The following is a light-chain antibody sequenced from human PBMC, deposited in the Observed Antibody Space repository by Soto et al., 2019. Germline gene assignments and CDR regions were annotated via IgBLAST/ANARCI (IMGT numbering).Light chain of an antibody. Sequence: EIQMTQSPASLSVSVGERVTISCRASQSVSSNLDWYQQKPGKAPKLLIYGASRMQSGVPSRFSGGGSGTEFTLTISSLQPEDFATYSCQQSYSTPLTFGEGTKVDIK. CDR3: QQSYSTPLT. V-gene: IGKV1-39*01. CDR1: QSVSSN. J-gene: IGKJ4*01. CDR2: GAS.